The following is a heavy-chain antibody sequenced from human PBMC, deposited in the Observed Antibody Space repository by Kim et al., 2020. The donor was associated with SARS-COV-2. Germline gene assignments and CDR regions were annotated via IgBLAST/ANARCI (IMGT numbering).Heavy chain of an antibody. Sequence: GGSLRLSCAASGFTFSSYAMHWVRQAPGKGLEWVAVISYDGSNKYYADSVKGRFTISRDNSKNTLYLQMNSLRAEDTAVYYCARELVRGVSYWGQGTLVTVSS. CDR3: ARELVRGVSY. V-gene: IGHV3-30-3*01. J-gene: IGHJ4*02. CDR2: ISYDGSNK. D-gene: IGHD3-10*01. CDR1: GFTFSSYA.